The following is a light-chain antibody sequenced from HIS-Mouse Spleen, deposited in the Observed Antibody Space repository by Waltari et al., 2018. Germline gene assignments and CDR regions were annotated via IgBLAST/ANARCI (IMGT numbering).Light chain of an antibody. CDR2: EDS. Sequence: VSPGQTARITCPGDALPKKYAYWYQQKSGQAPVLVIYEDSKRPSRVPERISCASSGTMATLNISGAPVEDEADYYWYSTKSSGNHRVIGGGTKVTVL. CDR3: YSTKSSGNHRV. CDR1: ALPKKY. J-gene: IGLJ2*01. V-gene: IGLV3-10*01.